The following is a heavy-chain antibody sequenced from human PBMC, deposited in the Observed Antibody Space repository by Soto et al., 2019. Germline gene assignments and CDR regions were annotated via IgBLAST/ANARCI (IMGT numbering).Heavy chain of an antibody. CDR1: GYAFGSHT. D-gene: IGHD3-16*01. V-gene: IGHV1-18*01. CDR2: ISGFNGNT. J-gene: IGHJ5*02. Sequence: QVHLEQAGVEVKKPGASVTVSCKASGYAFGSHTISWVRQAPGQGLEWMGWISGFNGNTHVAQKFKGSVTPTTNTSTSTAYMELWRLRHDDTAVYYCAKDLMHNRGHGGSAWHGPWGQGTLVIVSS. CDR3: AKDLMHNRGHGGSAWHGP.